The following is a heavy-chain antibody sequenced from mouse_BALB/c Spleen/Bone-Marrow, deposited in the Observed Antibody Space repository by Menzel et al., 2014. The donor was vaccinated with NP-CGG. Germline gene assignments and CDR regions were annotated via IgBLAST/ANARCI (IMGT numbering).Heavy chain of an antibody. J-gene: IGHJ2*01. D-gene: IGHD3-2*02. Sequence: EVKVVDSGGGLVQPGGSRKLSCAASGFTFSSFGMHWVRQAPEKGLEWVAYISSGSSTIYYADTLKGRFTISRDNPKNTLFLQMTSLRSEDTAMYYCARSRLRGYYFDYWGQGTTLTVSS. CDR3: ARSRLRGYYFDY. CDR1: GFTFSSFG. CDR2: ISSGSSTI. V-gene: IGHV5-17*02.